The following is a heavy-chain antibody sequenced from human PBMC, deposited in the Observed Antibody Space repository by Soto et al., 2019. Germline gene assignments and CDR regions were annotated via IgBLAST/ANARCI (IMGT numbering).Heavy chain of an antibody. Sequence: PGEALKISGKGSGYSFTSYGISWVGQMSGKGLEWMGRIDPSDSYTNYSPSLQGHGTISADKSISTAYLQWSSLKASDTAVYYWATVADILTDHYFGHSVQGPLVTVSS. CDR3: ATVADILTDHYFGH. V-gene: IGHV5-10-1*01. J-gene: IGHJ4*02. D-gene: IGHD3-9*01. CDR2: IDPSDSYT. CDR1: GYSFTSYG.